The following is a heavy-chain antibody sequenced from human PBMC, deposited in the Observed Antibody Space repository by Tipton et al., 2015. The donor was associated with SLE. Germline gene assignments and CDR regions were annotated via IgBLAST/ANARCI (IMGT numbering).Heavy chain of an antibody. CDR1: GVNISGSGYH. CDR2: IRSKAYGETT. CDR3: SRGRHLFDESGYRWDY. V-gene: IGHV3-49*03. Sequence: SLRLSCTVSGVNISGSGYHWSWIRQPPGKGLEWVGFIRSKAYGETTEYAASVKGRFTISRDDSRSIAYLQMHSLETEDTAVHFCSRGRHLFDESGYRWDYWGQGTLVTVSS. J-gene: IGHJ4*02. D-gene: IGHD3-3*01.